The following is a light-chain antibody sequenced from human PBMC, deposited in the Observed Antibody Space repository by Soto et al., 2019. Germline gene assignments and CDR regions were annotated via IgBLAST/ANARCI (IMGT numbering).Light chain of an antibody. Sequence: EIVLTQSPGTLSLSPGERATLSCRASQSVSNNYVAWYQQKRGQAPRLLIDDASRRATGIPDRFSGSGSGTDFTLTISRLELEDFAVYYCQQCATSPLTFGQGTRVDIK. CDR1: QSVSNNY. CDR2: DAS. CDR3: QQCATSPLT. V-gene: IGKV3-20*01. J-gene: IGKJ1*01.